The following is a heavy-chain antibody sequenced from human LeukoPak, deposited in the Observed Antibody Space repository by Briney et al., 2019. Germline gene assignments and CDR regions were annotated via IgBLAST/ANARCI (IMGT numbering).Heavy chain of an antibody. Sequence: PWGSLRLSCAPSGFTFSNYGFHWVRQAPGKGLEWVAVIWYDGSQKYYADSVKGRFTISRDNSKNTLYLEMNSLTAEDTAVYFCARDRGYFTSGTSYFDYWGQGTLVTVSS. J-gene: IGHJ4*02. V-gene: IGHV3-33*01. CDR3: ARDRGYFTSGTSYFDY. CDR2: IWYDGSQK. CDR1: GFTFSNYG. D-gene: IGHD3-10*01.